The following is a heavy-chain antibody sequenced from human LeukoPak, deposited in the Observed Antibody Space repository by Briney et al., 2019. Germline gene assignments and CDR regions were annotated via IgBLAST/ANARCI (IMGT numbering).Heavy chain of an antibody. CDR2: INTSGST. J-gene: IGHJ4*02. Sequence: PSETLSLTCTVSGGSISSGSYFWTWIRQPAGKRLEWIGRINTSGSTNYNLSLKSRVTISVDTSKNQFSLKLSSVTAADTAVFFCAREGYTSSWYSGYYYFDYWGQGTLVTVSS. V-gene: IGHV4-61*02. CDR1: GGSISSGSYF. CDR3: AREGYTSSWYSGYYYFDY. D-gene: IGHD6-13*01.